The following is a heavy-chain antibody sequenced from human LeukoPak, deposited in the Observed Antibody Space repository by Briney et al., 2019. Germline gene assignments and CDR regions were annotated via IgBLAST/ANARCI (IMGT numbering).Heavy chain of an antibody. V-gene: IGHV1-8*03. D-gene: IGHD3-3*02. CDR1: GYTFTSYD. CDR2: MNPNSGNT. J-gene: IGHJ6*03. Sequence: ASVKVSCKASGYTFTSYDINWVRQATGQGLEWMGWMNPNSGNTGYAQKFQGRVTITRNTSISTAYMELSSLRSEDTAVYYCARLAFEGTTGARKDYYYYMDVWGKGTTVTVSS. CDR3: ARLAFEGTTGARKDYYYYMDV.